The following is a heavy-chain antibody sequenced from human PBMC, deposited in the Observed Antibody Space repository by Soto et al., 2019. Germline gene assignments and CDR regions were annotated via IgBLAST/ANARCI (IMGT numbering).Heavy chain of an antibody. D-gene: IGHD2-2*01. CDR2: INAGNGNT. J-gene: IGHJ4*02. CDR3: ARARGEGSIVVVPAAPNFDY. CDR1: GYTFTSYA. V-gene: IGHV1-3*01. Sequence: QVQLVQSGAEVKKPGASVKVSCKASGYTFTSYAMHWVRQAPGQRLEWMGGINAGNGNTKYSQKFQGRVTITRDTSASTAYMELSSLRSEDTAVYYCARARGEGSIVVVPAAPNFDYWGQGTLVTVSS.